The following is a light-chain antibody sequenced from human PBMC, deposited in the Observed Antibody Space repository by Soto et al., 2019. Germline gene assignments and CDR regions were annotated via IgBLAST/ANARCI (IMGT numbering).Light chain of an antibody. Sequence: QSVLTQPASVSGSPGQSITISCTGSSSDIGVFNYVSWYQQTPGNAPKIIIFEVTNRPSGVSNRFSGSKSGNTASLTISGLQAEDEADYYCSSFASTCTLLFGGGTKLTVL. CDR2: EVT. CDR3: SSFASTCTLL. V-gene: IGLV2-14*01. CDR1: SSDIGVFNY. J-gene: IGLJ2*01.